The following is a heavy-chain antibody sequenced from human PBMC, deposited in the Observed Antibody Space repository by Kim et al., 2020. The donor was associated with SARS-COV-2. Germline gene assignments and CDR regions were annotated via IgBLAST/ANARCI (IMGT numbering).Heavy chain of an antibody. D-gene: IGHD3-16*01. Sequence: GGSLRLSCGAAGVTFRYYGMSWVSKALGPGVEWGSMSYGGDSSTNYADSVKGRFTISRDHSKNTLYLQMNSLRAEDTAIDYCANGGWLDYWGQGTPVTVSS. CDR3: ANGGWLDY. CDR1: GVTFRYYG. J-gene: IGHJ4*02. V-gene: IGHV3-23*03. CDR2: SYGGDSST.